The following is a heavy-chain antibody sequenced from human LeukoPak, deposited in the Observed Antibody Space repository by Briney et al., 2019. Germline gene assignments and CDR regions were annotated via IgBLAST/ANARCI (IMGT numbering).Heavy chain of an antibody. Sequence: GGSLRLSCAASGFTVSSNYMSWVRQTPGKGLEWVSVIYSSGSTYYADSVKGRFTISRDNSKNTLHLQMNTLRAEDTAVYYCASRIATAGSVDYWGQGTLVTVSS. J-gene: IGHJ4*02. V-gene: IGHV3-53*01. CDR2: IYSSGST. CDR3: ASRIATAGSVDY. D-gene: IGHD6-13*01. CDR1: GFTVSSNY.